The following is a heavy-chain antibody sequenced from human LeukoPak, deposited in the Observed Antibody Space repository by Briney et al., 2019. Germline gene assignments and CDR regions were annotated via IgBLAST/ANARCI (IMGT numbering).Heavy chain of an antibody. J-gene: IGHJ6*03. D-gene: IGHD6-19*01. CDR3: ARVYRGSIAVAGAYYYMDV. CDR2: IYYSGST. Sequence: SETLSLTCTVSGGSISSGGYYWSWIRQHPGKGLEWIGYIYYSGSTYYNPSLKSRVTITVDTSKNQFSLKLSSVAAADTAVYYCARVYRGSIAVAGAYYYMDVWGKGTTVTVSS. V-gene: IGHV4-30-4*08. CDR1: GGSISSGGYY.